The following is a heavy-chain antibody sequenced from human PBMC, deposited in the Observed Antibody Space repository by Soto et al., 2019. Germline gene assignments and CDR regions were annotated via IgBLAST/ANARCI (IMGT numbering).Heavy chain of an antibody. CDR3: ARETYYDFWSGPYYGMDV. D-gene: IGHD3-3*01. Sequence: QVQLVESGGGVVQPGRSLRLSCAASGFTFSSYAMHWVRQPPGKGLEWVAVISYDGSNKYYADSVKGRFTISRDNSKNTLYLQMNSLRAEDTAVYYCARETYYDFWSGPYYGMDVWGQGTTVTVSS. CDR2: ISYDGSNK. V-gene: IGHV3-30-3*01. J-gene: IGHJ6*02. CDR1: GFTFSSYA.